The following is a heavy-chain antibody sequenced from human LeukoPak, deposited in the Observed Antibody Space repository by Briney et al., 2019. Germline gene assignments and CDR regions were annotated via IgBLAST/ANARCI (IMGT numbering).Heavy chain of an antibody. CDR1: GFTFSNYF. V-gene: IGHV3-7*01. CDR2: IKQDGGEI. D-gene: IGHD6-13*01. CDR3: ATYLRNTAAGYYYFEY. J-gene: IGHJ4*02. Sequence: HTGGSLRLSCAASGFTFSNYFMSWIRQAPGKGLEWVANIKQDGGEIYYVDSVKGRFTISRDNAKNSVSLQMNSLRAEDTAIYYCATYLRNTAAGYYYFEYWGQGTLVTVSS.